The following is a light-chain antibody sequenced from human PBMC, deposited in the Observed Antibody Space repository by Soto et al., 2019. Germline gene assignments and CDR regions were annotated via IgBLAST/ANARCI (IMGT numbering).Light chain of an antibody. CDR2: LGS. Sequence: ETVMTQSPLSLPVTPGEPAPISCSSSQRLLHSNGYNYLDWYLQKPGQSPQLLIYLGSNRASGVPDRFSGSGSGTDFTLKISRVEAEDVGVYYCMQALQTPITFGQGTRLEIK. CDR1: QRLLHSNGYNY. CDR3: MQALQTPIT. J-gene: IGKJ5*01. V-gene: IGKV2-28*01.